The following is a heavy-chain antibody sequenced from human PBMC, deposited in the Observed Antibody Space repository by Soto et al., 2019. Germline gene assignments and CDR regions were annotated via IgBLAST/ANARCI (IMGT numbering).Heavy chain of an antibody. J-gene: IGHJ6*02. CDR2: IYYSGST. CDR3: ARPLGRNYYGMDV. CDR1: GCSISSGGYY. V-gene: IGHV4-31*03. Sequence: SETLSLTCTVSGCSISSGGYYWSWIRQHPGKGLEWIGYIYYSGSTYYNPSLKSRVTISVDTSKNQFSLKLSSVTAADTAVYYCARPLGRNYYGMDVWGQGTTVAVYS.